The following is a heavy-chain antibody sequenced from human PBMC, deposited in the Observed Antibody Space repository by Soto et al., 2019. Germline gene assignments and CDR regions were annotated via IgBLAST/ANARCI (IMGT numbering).Heavy chain of an antibody. CDR3: AKDFEGAIDGAY. D-gene: IGHD2-2*02. Sequence: QVQLVESGGGVVQPGRSLRLSCAASGFTFSSYGMHWVRQAPGKGLEWVAVISYDGSNKYYADSVKGRFTISRDNSKNTLYMQMNSLRAEDTAVYYCAKDFEGAIDGAYWGQGTLVTVSS. CDR1: GFTFSSYG. J-gene: IGHJ4*02. CDR2: ISYDGSNK. V-gene: IGHV3-30*18.